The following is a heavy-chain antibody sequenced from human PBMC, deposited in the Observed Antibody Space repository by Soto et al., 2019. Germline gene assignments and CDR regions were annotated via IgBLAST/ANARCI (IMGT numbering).Heavy chain of an antibody. CDR1: IAILNTFA. CDR2: IRPLFGTP. CDR3: VLTGFYADHGSAV. Sequence: QIQLVQSGAEVKKPGSSVNVSCKVSIAILNTFAISWVRQAPGQGLEWMGGIRPLFGTPTSTQKFQGRVGFIADDSTSTAYMELRSLRSDDTAGYHVVLTGFYADHGSAVGGQGTTVTFSS. V-gene: IGHV1-69*12. D-gene: IGHD3-9*01. J-gene: IGHJ6*02.